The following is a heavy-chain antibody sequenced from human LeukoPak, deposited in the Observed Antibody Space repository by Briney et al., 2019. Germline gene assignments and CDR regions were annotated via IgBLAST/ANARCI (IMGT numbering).Heavy chain of an antibody. CDR2: IIPIFGTA. Sequence: SVKVSCKASGGTFSSYAISWVRQAPEQGLEWMGGIIPIFGTANYAQKFQGRVTMTRDTSISTAYMELSRLRSDDTAVYYCARTLAAAGHGGYYYMNVWGKGTTVTVSS. CDR3: ARTLAAAGHGGYYYMNV. J-gene: IGHJ6*03. CDR1: GGTFSSYA. D-gene: IGHD6-13*01. V-gene: IGHV1-69*05.